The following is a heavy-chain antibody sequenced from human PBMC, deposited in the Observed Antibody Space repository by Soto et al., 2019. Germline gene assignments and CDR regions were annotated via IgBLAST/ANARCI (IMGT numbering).Heavy chain of an antibody. J-gene: IGHJ6*03. CDR3: ARGAVAVLRYYYYYYMDF. Sequence: GGSLRLSCAASGFTFSSYDMHWVRQATGKGLEWVSAIGTAGDTYYPGSVKGRFTISRENAKNSLYLQMNSLRAGDTAVYYCARGAVAVLRYYYYYYMDFWGKGTTVTVSS. CDR2: IGTAGDT. D-gene: IGHD6-19*01. V-gene: IGHV3-13*01. CDR1: GFTFSSYD.